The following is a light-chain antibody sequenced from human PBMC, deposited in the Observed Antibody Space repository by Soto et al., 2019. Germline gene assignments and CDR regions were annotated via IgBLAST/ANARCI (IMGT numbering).Light chain of an antibody. CDR3: SSYAGINTLV. J-gene: IGLJ2*01. CDR2: EVT. V-gene: IGLV2-8*01. Sequence: QSALTQPPSASGSPGQSVTISCTGTSSDVGGHNYVSWYQQRPGKAPKLIIYEVTQRPSGVSDRFSGPKSGNTATLTVSGLQAEDEADYHCSSYAGINTLVFGGGTKVTVL. CDR1: SSDVGGHNY.